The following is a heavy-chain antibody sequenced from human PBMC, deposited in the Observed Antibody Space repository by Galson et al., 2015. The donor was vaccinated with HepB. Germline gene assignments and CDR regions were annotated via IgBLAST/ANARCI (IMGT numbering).Heavy chain of an antibody. J-gene: IGHJ4*02. CDR3: AKDHCSGGSCCDYFDY. CDR1: GYTFTGYY. D-gene: IGHD2-15*01. Sequence: SVKVSCKASGYTFTGYYMHWVRQAPGQGLEWMGWINPNSGGTNYAQKFQGRVTMTRDTSISTAHMELSRLRSDDTAVYYCAKDHCSGGSCCDYFDYWGQGTLVTVSS. V-gene: IGHV1-2*02. CDR2: INPNSGGT.